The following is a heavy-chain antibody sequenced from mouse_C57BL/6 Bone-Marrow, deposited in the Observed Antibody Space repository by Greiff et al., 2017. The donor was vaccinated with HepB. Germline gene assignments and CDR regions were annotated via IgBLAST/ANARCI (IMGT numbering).Heavy chain of an antibody. CDR1: GFNIKDDY. CDR2: IDPENGDT. D-gene: IGHD1-1*01. V-gene: IGHV14-4*01. Sequence: EVQLQQSGAELVRPGASVKLSCTASGFNIKDDYMHWVKQRPEQGLEWIGWIDPENGDTEYASKFQGKAPITADTSSNTAYLQLSSLTSEDTAVYYCTTWGTTVVASFDYWGQGTTLTVSS. CDR3: TTWGTTVVASFDY. J-gene: IGHJ2*01.